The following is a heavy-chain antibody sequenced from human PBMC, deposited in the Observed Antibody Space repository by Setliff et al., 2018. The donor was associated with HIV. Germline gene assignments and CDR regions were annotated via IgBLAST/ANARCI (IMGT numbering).Heavy chain of an antibody. CDR1: GFTFSTYW. Sequence: GGSLRLSCAASGFTFSTYWMSWVRQAPGKGLEWVANIKQDGSEKNYMDSVKGRFTISRDNAKNSLYLQMNSLRAEDTAVYYCARDNGRYFDRGWFDPWGQGALVTVSS. CDR3: ARDNGRYFDRGWFDP. J-gene: IGHJ5*02. CDR2: IKQDGSEK. V-gene: IGHV3-7*01. D-gene: IGHD3-9*01.